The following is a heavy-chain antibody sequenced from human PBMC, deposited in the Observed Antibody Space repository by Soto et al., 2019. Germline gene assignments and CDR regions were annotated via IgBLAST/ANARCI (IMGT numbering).Heavy chain of an antibody. D-gene: IGHD2-2*01. V-gene: IGHV3-30-3*01. CDR1: GFTFSTYA. CDR3: ARDQGRSITCQLDY. CDR2: ISYGGSNT. J-gene: IGHJ4*02. Sequence: GGSLRPSCAVSGFTFSTYAMHWVRQAPGKGLEWVAVISYGGSNTYYADSVKGRFTISRDNMLYLQMNSLRAEDTAVYYCARDQGRSITCQLDYWGQGTLVTVSS.